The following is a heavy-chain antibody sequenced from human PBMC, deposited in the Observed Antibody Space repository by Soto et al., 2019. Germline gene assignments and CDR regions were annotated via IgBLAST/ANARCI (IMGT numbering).Heavy chain of an antibody. CDR2: INAGNGNT. CDR3: TRAVAVPADSDY. J-gene: IGHJ4*02. CDR1: GYTFTGYA. D-gene: IGHD6-19*01. Sequence: QVQLVQSGAEEKKPGASVKVSCKASGYTFTGYAMHWVRQAPGQRLEWMGWINAGNGNTKYSQKFQGRVTITRDTSARNAYMELSSLRSEDTAVYYCTRAVAVPADSDYRRQGTLVTVSS. V-gene: IGHV1-3*05.